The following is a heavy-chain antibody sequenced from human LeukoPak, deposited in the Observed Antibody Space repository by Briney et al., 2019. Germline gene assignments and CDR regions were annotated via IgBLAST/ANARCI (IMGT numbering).Heavy chain of an antibody. Sequence: ASVKVSCKASGYTFTGYYIHWVRLAPGQGLQWMGWINSNSGGTNYAQKFQGRVTMTRDTSISTAYMDLSSLISDDTAVYYCARRGVLGGSYPFDYWGQGTLVTVSS. V-gene: IGHV1-2*02. CDR3: ARRGVLGGSYPFDY. CDR2: INSNSGGT. D-gene: IGHD1-26*01. J-gene: IGHJ4*02. CDR1: GYTFTGYY.